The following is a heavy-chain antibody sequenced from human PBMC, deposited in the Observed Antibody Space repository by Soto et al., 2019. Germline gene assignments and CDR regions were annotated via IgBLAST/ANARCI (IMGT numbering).Heavy chain of an antibody. D-gene: IGHD3-16*01. CDR2: IYSGGST. CDR3: ASGGRGRPRSEYYFDY. CDR1: GLTVSSNY. Sequence: PGGSLRLSCAASGLTVSSNYMSWVRQAPGKGLEWVSVIYSGGSTYYADSVKGRFTISRDNSKNTLYLQMNSLRAEDAAVYYCASGGRGRPRSEYYFDYWGQGTLVTVS. J-gene: IGHJ4*02. V-gene: IGHV3-66*01.